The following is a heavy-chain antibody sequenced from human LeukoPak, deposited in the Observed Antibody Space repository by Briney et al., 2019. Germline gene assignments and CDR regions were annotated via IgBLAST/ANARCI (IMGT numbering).Heavy chain of an antibody. D-gene: IGHD4-17*01. J-gene: IGHJ3*02. CDR1: GFIFSNYA. CDR3: ARDPNGDYIGAFDM. Sequence: GGSLRLSCAASGFIFSNYASMWLRQSPGKGLEWVSAIRGSGGGTFYADSVKGRFTISRDNSKNTLYLQMNGLRAEDTAVYYCARDPNGDYIGAFDMWGRGTLVTVSS. CDR2: IRGSGGGT. V-gene: IGHV3-23*01.